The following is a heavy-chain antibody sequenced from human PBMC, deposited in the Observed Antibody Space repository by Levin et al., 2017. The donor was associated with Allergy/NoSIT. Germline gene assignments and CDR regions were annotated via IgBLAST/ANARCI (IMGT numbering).Heavy chain of an antibody. J-gene: IGHJ5*02. CDR3: ARVEGGSYWFDP. CDR2: IYYSGST. Sequence: SQTLSLTCTVSGGSISSSSYYWGWIRQPPGKGLEWIGSIYYSGSTYYNPSLKSRVTISVDTSKNQFSLKLSSVTAADTAVYYCARVEGGSYWFDPWGQGTLVTVSS. D-gene: IGHD1-26*01. CDR1: GGSISSSSYY. V-gene: IGHV4-39*07.